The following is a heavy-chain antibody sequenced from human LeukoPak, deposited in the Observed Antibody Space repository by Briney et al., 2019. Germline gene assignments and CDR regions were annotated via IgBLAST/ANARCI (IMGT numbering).Heavy chain of an antibody. J-gene: IGHJ3*02. CDR2: IIPILGIA. CDR3: ARDFDSGSYAFDI. V-gene: IGHV1-69*04. Sequence: SVKVSCKASGGTFSSYAISWVRQAPGQGLEWMGRIIPILGIANYAQKFQGRVTITADKSTSTAYMELSSLRSEDTAVYYCARDFDSGSYAFDIWGQGTMVTVSS. D-gene: IGHD1-26*01. CDR1: GGTFSSYA.